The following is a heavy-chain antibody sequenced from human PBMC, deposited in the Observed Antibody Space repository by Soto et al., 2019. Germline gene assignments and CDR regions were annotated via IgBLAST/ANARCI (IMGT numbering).Heavy chain of an antibody. J-gene: IGHJ4*02. D-gene: IGHD5-12*01. Sequence: QLQLHQSGSGLVKASQTLSLTCTLSGASITYGGYSWSWIRQPPVKDLEWLGYISHLVSTFYNPSFQSRLTLSIDRSKNQFSLKLASMTAADTAVYYCARGGGYDPFDYWGQGTLVTVAS. CDR2: ISHLVST. CDR3: ARGGGYDPFDY. V-gene: IGHV4-30-2*01. CDR1: GASITYGGYS.